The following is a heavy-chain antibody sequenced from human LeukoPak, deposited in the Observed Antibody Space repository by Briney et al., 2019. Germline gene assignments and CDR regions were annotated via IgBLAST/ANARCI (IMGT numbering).Heavy chain of an antibody. CDR3: ARPFYYYDSSGLDY. CDR1: GFTFSSYA. V-gene: IGHV3-33*08. CDR2: IRYDGSNK. D-gene: IGHD3-22*01. Sequence: AGGSLRLSCSVSGFTFSSYAMHWVRQAPGKGLEWVAVIRYDGSNKYYADSVKGRFTISRDNSKNTLYLQMNSLRAEDTAVYYCARPFYYYDSSGLDYWGQGTLVTVSS. J-gene: IGHJ4*02.